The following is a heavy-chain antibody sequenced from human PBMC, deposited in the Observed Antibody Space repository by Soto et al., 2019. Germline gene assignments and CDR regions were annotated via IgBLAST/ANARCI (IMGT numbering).Heavy chain of an antibody. J-gene: IGHJ6*02. V-gene: IGHV4-31*03. Sequence: SETLSLTCTVSGGSISSGGYYWSWIRQHPGKGLEWIGYIYYSGSTYYNPSLKSRVTISVDTSKNQFSLKLSSVTAADTAVYYCARDAAPTVTTMNYYYGMDVWGQRTTVTVSS. CDR1: GGSISSGGYY. CDR3: ARDAAPTVTTMNYYYGMDV. D-gene: IGHD4-17*01. CDR2: IYYSGST.